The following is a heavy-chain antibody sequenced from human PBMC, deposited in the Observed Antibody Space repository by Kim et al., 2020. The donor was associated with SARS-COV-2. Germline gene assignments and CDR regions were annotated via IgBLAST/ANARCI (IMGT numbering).Heavy chain of an antibody. Sequence: GGSLRLSCTASGFTFSSYAMSWVRQAPGKGLEWVSAISGSGGSTYYADSVKGRFTISRDNSKNTLYLQMNSLRAEDTAVYYCAKVPRKYCSSTSCYVALDYWGQGTLVTVSS. CDR1: GFTFSSYA. CDR2: ISGSGGST. D-gene: IGHD2-2*01. J-gene: IGHJ4*02. V-gene: IGHV3-23*01. CDR3: AKVPRKYCSSTSCYVALDY.